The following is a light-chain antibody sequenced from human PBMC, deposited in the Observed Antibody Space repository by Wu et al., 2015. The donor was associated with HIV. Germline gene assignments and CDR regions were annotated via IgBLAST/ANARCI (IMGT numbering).Light chain of an antibody. V-gene: IGKV3-11*01. CDR2: DAS. Sequence: EIVLTQSPGTLSLSPGDRATLSCRSSQTVIDAYLARYQHKPGQAPKLLIYDASNRASGIPARFSATGSGTDFALTISSLDPDDSAVYYCQQRYTWPPLTYGGGTKVEI. CDR3: QQRYTWPPLT. CDR1: QTVIDAY. J-gene: IGKJ4*01.